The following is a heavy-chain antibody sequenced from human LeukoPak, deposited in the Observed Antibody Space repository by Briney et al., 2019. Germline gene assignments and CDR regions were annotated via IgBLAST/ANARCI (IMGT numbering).Heavy chain of an antibody. CDR3: TTDQAVGGYCSSTSCYGLEADYYYYGMDV. D-gene: IGHD2-2*01. CDR1: GFTFSNAW. Sequence: GGSLRLSCAASGFTFSNAWMSWVRQAPGKGLEWVGRIKSKTDGGTTDYAAPVKGRFTISRDDSKNTLYLQMNSLKTEDTAVYYCTTDQAVGGYCSSTSCYGLEADYYYYGMDVWGQGTTVTVSS. J-gene: IGHJ6*02. CDR2: IKSKTDGGTT. V-gene: IGHV3-15*01.